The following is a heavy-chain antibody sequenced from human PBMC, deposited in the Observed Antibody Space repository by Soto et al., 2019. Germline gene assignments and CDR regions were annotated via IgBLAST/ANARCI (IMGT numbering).Heavy chain of an antibody. J-gene: IGHJ3*02. V-gene: IGHV4-4*07. CDR3: AKDDSGAADI. CDR2: VDTTGGT. Sequence: QVQLQESGPGLVEPSETLSLTCTVSGGSISSYSWHWIRPPAGKGLEWIGRVDTTGGTNYIPSLKSRVTMSVDTSKNQFSLNLRFVTAADTAVYFCAKDDSGAADIWGQGTMVTVS. D-gene: IGHD3-16*01. CDR1: GGSISSYS.